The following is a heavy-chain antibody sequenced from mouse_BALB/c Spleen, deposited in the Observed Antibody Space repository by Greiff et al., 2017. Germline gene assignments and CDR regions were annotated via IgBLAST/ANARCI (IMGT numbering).Heavy chain of an antibody. J-gene: IGHJ2*01. V-gene: IGHV1-7*01. D-gene: IGHD4-1*01. Sequence: QVHVKQSGAELAKPGASVKMSCKASGYTFTSYWMHWVKQRPGQGLEWIGYINPSTGYTEYNQKFKDKATLTADKSSSTAYMQLSSLTSEDSAVYYCARRLTGTPDYWGQGTTLTVSS. CDR3: ARRLTGTPDY. CDR2: INPSTGYT. CDR1: GYTFTSYW.